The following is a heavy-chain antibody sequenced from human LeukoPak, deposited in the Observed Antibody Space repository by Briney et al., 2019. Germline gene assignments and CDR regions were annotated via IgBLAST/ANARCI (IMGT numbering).Heavy chain of an antibody. CDR2: INHSGST. V-gene: IGHV4-34*01. J-gene: IGHJ4*02. D-gene: IGHD3-10*01. CDR1: GGSFSGYY. CDR3: AKHRFFRYYGSGSYYSDFDY. Sequence: SETLSLTCAVYGGSFSGYYWSWLRQPPGKGLEWLGEINHSGSTNYNPSLERRVTISVDTSKNQFSLTMSSVSAAAPALYYCAKHRFFRYYGSGSYYSDFDYWGQGTLVTVSS.